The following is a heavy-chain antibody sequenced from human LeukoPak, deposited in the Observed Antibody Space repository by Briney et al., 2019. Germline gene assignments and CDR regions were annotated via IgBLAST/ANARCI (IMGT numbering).Heavy chain of an antibody. CDR2: IYYSGST. Sequence: PSETLSLTCTVSGDSLSSSSSYWGWIRQPPGTGLEWIGSIYYSGSTYYNTSLKSRVTISVDTSKNQFSLKLSSVTAADTAVYYCARVGVLRGSNWFDPWGQGTLVTVSS. CDR1: GDSLSSSSSY. V-gene: IGHV4-39*07. J-gene: IGHJ5*02. CDR3: ARVGVLRGSNWFDP. D-gene: IGHD3-16*01.